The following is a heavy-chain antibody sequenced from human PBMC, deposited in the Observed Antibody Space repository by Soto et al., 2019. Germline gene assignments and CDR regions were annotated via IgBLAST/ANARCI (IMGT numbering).Heavy chain of an antibody. CDR1: GGSISSYY. Sequence: SETLSLTCTVSGGSISSYYWSWTRQPPGKGLEWIGYIYYSGSTNYNPSLKSRVTISVDTSKNQFSLKLSSVTAADTAVYYCARTYYDFWDNWFDPWGQGTLVTVSS. J-gene: IGHJ5*02. CDR2: IYYSGST. CDR3: ARTYYDFWDNWFDP. D-gene: IGHD3-3*01. V-gene: IGHV4-59*01.